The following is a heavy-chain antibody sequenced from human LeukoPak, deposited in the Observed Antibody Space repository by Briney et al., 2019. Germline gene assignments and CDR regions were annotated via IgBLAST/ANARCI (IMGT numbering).Heavy chain of an antibody. J-gene: IGHJ3*02. V-gene: IGHV3-20*04. CDR3: ARDHDAFDI. CDR1: GFTFSSYS. CDR2: INWNGGST. Sequence: PGGSLRLSCAASGFTFSSYSMNWVRQAPGKGLEWVSGINWNGGSTGYADSVKGRFTISRDNAKNSLYLQMNSLRAEDTALYYCARDHDAFDIWGQGTMVTVSS.